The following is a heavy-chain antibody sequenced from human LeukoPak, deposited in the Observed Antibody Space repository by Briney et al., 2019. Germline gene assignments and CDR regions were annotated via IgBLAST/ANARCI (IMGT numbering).Heavy chain of an antibody. D-gene: IGHD5-18*01. J-gene: IGHJ4*02. Sequence: PSETLSLTCTVSGGSISSSSYYWGWIRQPPGKGLEWIGSIYYSGSTNYNPSLKSRVTISVDTSKNQFSLKLSSVTAADTAVYYCARGGARRGYSYGYVGFNYWGQGTLVTVSS. CDR1: GGSISSSSYY. V-gene: IGHV4-39*07. CDR2: IYYSGST. CDR3: ARGGARRGYSYGYVGFNY.